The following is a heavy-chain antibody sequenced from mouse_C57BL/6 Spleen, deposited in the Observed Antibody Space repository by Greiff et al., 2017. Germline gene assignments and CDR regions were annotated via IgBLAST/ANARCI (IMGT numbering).Heavy chain of an antibody. Sequence: QVQLQQPGAELVMPGASVKLSCKASGYTFTSYWMHWVKLRPGQGLEWIGEIDPSDSYTNYNQKFKGKSTLTVDKSSSTAYMQLSSLTSEDSAVYYCARSYYGSSLYYAMDYWGQGTSVTVSS. V-gene: IGHV1-69*01. J-gene: IGHJ4*01. CDR1: GYTFTSYW. D-gene: IGHD1-1*01. CDR2: IDPSDSYT. CDR3: ARSYYGSSLYYAMDY.